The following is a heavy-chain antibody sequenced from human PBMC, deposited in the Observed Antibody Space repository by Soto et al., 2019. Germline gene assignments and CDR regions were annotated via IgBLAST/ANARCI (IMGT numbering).Heavy chain of an antibody. Sequence: SETLSLTCTVSGGSISSYYWSWIRQPPGKGLEWIGYIYYSGSTNYNPSLKSRVTISVDTSKNQFSLKLSSVTAADTAVYYCARDALGYCSGGSCSNAFGIWGQGTMVTVSS. CDR3: ARDALGYCSGGSCSNAFGI. CDR2: IYYSGST. D-gene: IGHD2-15*01. CDR1: GGSISSYY. V-gene: IGHV4-59*12. J-gene: IGHJ3*02.